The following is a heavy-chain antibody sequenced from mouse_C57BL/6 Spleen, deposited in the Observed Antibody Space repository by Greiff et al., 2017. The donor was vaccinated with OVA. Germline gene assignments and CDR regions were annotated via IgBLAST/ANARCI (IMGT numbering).Heavy chain of an antibody. J-gene: IGHJ2*01. Sequence: QVQLQQPGAELVMPGASVKLSCKASGYTFTSYWMHWVKQRPGQGLEWIGEIDPSDSYTNYNQKFKGKSTLTVDKSSSTAYMQLSSLTSEDSAVYYCARGRKLLPFDYWGQGTTLTVSS. V-gene: IGHV1-69*01. CDR2: IDPSDSYT. CDR3: ARGRKLLPFDY. CDR1: GYTFTSYW. D-gene: IGHD1-1*01.